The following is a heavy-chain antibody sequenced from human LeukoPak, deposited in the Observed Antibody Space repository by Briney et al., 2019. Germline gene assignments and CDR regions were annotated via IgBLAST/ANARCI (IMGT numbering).Heavy chain of an antibody. V-gene: IGHV4-59*08. CDR1: GGSISGYY. Sequence: PSETLSLTCTVSGGSISGYYWSWIRQPPGKGLEWIGYIYYSGSTNYNPSLKSRVTISVDTSKNQFSLKLSSVTAADTAVYYCASIAVAAHYYYYYMDVWGKGTTVTVSS. CDR2: IYYSGST. J-gene: IGHJ6*03. CDR3: ASIAVAAHYYYYYMDV. D-gene: IGHD6-19*01.